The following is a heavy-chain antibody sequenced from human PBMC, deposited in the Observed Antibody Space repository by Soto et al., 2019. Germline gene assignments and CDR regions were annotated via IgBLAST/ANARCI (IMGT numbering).Heavy chain of an antibody. J-gene: IGHJ6*02. CDR3: ARSNYHPRGYYYGLDV. CDR1: GGYMTSGSYY. V-gene: IGHV4-39*02. CDR2: IYQTGNV. Sequence: QKQLQESGPGLVKPSETLSLTCVVSGGYMTSGSYYWVWIRQPPGKGLEWIGSIYQTGNVYYNPSLKTRVTISVDTSKNHFSLSLSSVTAADTAVYYCARSNYHPRGYYYGLDVWGQGTTFTVSS. D-gene: IGHD1-7*01.